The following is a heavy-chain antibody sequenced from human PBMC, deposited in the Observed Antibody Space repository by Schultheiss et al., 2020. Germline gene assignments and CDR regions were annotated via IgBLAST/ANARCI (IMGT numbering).Heavy chain of an antibody. D-gene: IGHD3-10*01. CDR2: IYPGDSDT. J-gene: IGHJ6*04. Sequence: GESLKISCKGSGYSFTSYWIGWVRQMPGKGLEWMGIIYPGDSDTRYSPSFQGQVTISADKSISTAYLQWSSLKASDTAMYYCARHFFRATYYYGSGSYYKSPRDYYYGMDVWGKGTTVTVSS. CDR3: ARHFFRATYYYGSGSYYKSPRDYYYGMDV. V-gene: IGHV5-51*01. CDR1: GYSFTSYW.